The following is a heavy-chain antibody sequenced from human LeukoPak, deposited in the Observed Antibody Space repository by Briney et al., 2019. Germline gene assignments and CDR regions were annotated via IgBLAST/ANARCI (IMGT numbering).Heavy chain of an antibody. V-gene: IGHV3-74*01. D-gene: IGHD1-26*01. J-gene: IGHJ3*02. Sequence: GGSLRLSCAASGFTFSSYAMSWVRQAPGKGLVWVSRVSSDGSGTRYADSVRGRFTISRDNAKNTLYLQMNSLRAEDTAVYYCTRGGSPPEALGDTFDIWGQGTMVTVSS. CDR1: GFTFSSYA. CDR2: VSSDGSGT. CDR3: TRGGSPPEALGDTFDI.